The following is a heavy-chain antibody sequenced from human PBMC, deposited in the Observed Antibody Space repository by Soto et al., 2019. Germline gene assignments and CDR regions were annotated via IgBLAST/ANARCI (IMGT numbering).Heavy chain of an antibody. V-gene: IGHV1-69*12. CDR3: ARERVVGAYYGMDV. J-gene: IGHJ6*02. Sequence: QVQLVQSGAEVKKPGSSVKVSCKASGGTFSSYAISWVRQAPGQGLEWMGGIIPIFGTAHYAQKFQGRVTITADESTSTAYMELSSLRSEDTAVYYCARERVVGAYYGMDVWGQGTTVTVSS. CDR1: GGTFSSYA. CDR2: IIPIFGTA. D-gene: IGHD1-26*01.